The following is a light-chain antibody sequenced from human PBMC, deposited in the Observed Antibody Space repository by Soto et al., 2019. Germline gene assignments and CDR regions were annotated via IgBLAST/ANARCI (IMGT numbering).Light chain of an antibody. CDR2: EVS. J-gene: IGKJ5*01. V-gene: IGKV2D-29*02. Sequence: DVVMTQTPLSLSVARGQPASISCKSSQSLLHITGETFLFWYLQKPGQSPQLLIYEVSTRVSGVPDRFSGSGSGTDFTLEISRVETDDVGIYYCMQSTQLPPTFGQGTRLETK. CDR3: MQSTQLPPT. CDR1: QSLLHITGETF.